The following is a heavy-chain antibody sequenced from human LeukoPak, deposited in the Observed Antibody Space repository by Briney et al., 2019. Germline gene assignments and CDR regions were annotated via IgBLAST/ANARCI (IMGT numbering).Heavy chain of an antibody. CDR1: GFTFSSYD. D-gene: IGHD2-15*01. CDR3: ARGAGYCSGGSCYSFGMDV. Sequence: GGSLRLSCAASGFTFSSYDMHWVRQATGKGLEWVSAIGTAGDTYYPGSVKGRFTISRENAKNSLYPQMNSLRAGDTAVYYCARGAGYCSGGSCYSFGMDVWGQGTTVTVSS. V-gene: IGHV3-13*01. J-gene: IGHJ6*02. CDR2: IGTAGDT.